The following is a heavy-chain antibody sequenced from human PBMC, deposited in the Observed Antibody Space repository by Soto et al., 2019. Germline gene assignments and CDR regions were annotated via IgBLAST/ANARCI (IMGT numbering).Heavy chain of an antibody. CDR2: IYYSGST. D-gene: IGHD2-15*01. Sequence: SETLPLTCTVSGGSISSYYWSWIRQPPGKGLEWIGYIYYSGSTNYNPSLKSRVTISVDTSKNQFSLKLSSVTAADTAVYYCARHPGGGLRPGYYYYYMDVWGKGTTVTVSS. CDR1: GGSISSYY. V-gene: IGHV4-59*08. CDR3: ARHPGGGLRPGYYYYYMDV. J-gene: IGHJ6*03.